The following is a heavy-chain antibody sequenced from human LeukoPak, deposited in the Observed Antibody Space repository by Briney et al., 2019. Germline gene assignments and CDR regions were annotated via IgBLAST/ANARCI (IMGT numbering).Heavy chain of an antibody. Sequence: GGSLRLSCAASGFTFSDYYMSWIRQAPGKGLEWVSYISSSGSTIYYADSVKGRFTISRDNAKNSLYLQMNSLRAEDTAVYYCARDRRNYYGSGSYYLTSKFDYWGQGTLVTVSS. CDR3: ARDRRNYYGSGSYYLTSKFDY. CDR1: GFTFSDYY. CDR2: ISSSGSTI. J-gene: IGHJ4*02. D-gene: IGHD3-10*01. V-gene: IGHV3-11*04.